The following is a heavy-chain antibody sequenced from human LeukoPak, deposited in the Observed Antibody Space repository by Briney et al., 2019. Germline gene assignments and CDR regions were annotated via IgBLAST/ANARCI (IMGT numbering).Heavy chain of an antibody. CDR1: GGSFSGYY. CDR3: ARRIEEGYCSSTSCYQMRYFDY. J-gene: IGHJ4*02. Sequence: SETLSLTCAVYGGSFSGYYWSWIRQPPGKGLEWIGEINHSGSTNYNPSLKSRATISVDTSKNQFSLKLSSVTAADTAVYYCARRIEEGYCSSTSCYQMRYFDYWGQGTLVTVSS. D-gene: IGHD2-2*01. CDR2: INHSGST. V-gene: IGHV4-34*01.